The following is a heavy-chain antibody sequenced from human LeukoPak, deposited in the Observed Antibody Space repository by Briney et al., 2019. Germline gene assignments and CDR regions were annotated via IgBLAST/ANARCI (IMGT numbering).Heavy chain of an antibody. Sequence: GASVKVSCKVSGYTLTELSMHWVRQAPGNGLEWMGGFDPEDGETIYAQKFQGRVTMTEDTSTDPAYMELSSVRSEDTAVYYCATGGYSGYDLTSSFVYWGQGTLVTVSS. J-gene: IGHJ4*02. V-gene: IGHV1-24*01. CDR3: ATGGYSGYDLTSSFVY. CDR1: GYTLTELS. CDR2: FDPEDGET. D-gene: IGHD5-12*01.